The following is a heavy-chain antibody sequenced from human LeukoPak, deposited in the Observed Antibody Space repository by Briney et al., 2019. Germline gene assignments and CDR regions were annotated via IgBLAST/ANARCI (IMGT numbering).Heavy chain of an antibody. V-gene: IGHV1-18*01. D-gene: IGHD3-3*01. CDR3: ARDRGRGIFGVVIISGMDV. CDR2: ISAYNGNT. CDR1: GYTFTSYG. Sequence: ASVKVSCKASGYTFTSYGISWVRQAPGQGLEWMGWISAYNGNTNYAQKLQGRVTMTTDTSTSTAYMELRSLRAEDTAVYYCARDRGRGIFGVVIISGMDVWGQGTTVTVSS. J-gene: IGHJ6*02.